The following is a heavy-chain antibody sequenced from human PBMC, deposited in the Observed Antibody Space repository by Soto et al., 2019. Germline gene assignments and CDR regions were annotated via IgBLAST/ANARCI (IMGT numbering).Heavy chain of an antibody. V-gene: IGHV1-69*02. CDR3: AKGTDYGGYA. D-gene: IGHD5-12*01. J-gene: IGHJ5*02. Sequence: QVQLVQSGAEVKKPGSSVKVSCKASGGTFSSYTINWVRQAPGQGPEWMGRVIPLLAITDYAQKFQGRVTIPADKSTSQAYMELSHLRSEDTAVYYCAKGTDYGGYAWGQGTLVTVSS. CDR2: VIPLLAIT. CDR1: GGTFSSYT.